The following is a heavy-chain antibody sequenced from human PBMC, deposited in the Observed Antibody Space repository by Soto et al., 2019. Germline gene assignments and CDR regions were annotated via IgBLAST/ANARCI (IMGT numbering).Heavy chain of an antibody. Sequence: EVQLLESGGGLVQPGESLRLSCAASGFTFSSYAMSWVRQAPGKGLEWVSTISSGGGSTYYSDSVKGRFTISRDYSKKTLNLQMNSLRADDTAVYYCAKNWGIAPSRAAFGIWGQGTTVTVSS. CDR2: ISSGGGST. CDR3: AKNWGIAPSRAAFGI. D-gene: IGHD6-13*01. J-gene: IGHJ3*02. CDR1: GFTFSSYA. V-gene: IGHV3-23*01.